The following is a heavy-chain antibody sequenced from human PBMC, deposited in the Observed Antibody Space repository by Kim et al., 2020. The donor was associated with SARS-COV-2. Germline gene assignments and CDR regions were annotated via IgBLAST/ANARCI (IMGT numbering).Heavy chain of an antibody. CDR1: GDSISSWSYY. CDR3: ARVEEVYYDGGRYYYGMDV. D-gene: IGHD3-16*01. V-gene: IGHV4-39*07. CDR2: MYYTGTT. J-gene: IGHJ6*02. Sequence: SETLSLTCTVSGDSISSWSYYWGWIRQSPGKGLEWIGSMYYTGTTHYNPSLKSRVTISGDTSKNQFFLRLNSVTAADTAVYYCARVEEVYYDGGRYYYGMDVWGQGTTVTVSS.